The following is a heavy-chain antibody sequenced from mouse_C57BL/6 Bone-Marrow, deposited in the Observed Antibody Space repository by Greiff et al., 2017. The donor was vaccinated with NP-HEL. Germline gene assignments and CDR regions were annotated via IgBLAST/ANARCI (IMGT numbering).Heavy chain of an antibody. Sequence: DVMLVESGGDLVKPGGSLKLSCAASGFTFSSYGMSWVRQTPDKRLEWVATISSGGSYTYYPDSVKGRFTISRDNAKNTLYLQMSSLKSEDTAMYYCARGWLLPWYFDVWGTGTTVTVSS. CDR3: ARGWLLPWYFDV. CDR2: ISSGGSYT. CDR1: GFTFSSYG. J-gene: IGHJ1*03. D-gene: IGHD2-3*01. V-gene: IGHV5-6*02.